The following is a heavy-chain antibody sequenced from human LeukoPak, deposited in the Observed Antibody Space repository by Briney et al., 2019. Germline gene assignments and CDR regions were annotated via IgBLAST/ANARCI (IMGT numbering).Heavy chain of an antibody. CDR1: GYTFTSKY. CDR2: INPSGGGT. CDR3: ASLAAAGTDIDY. D-gene: IGHD6-13*01. V-gene: IGHV1-2*02. J-gene: IGHJ4*02. Sequence: ASVKVSCKASGYTFTSKYMHWVRQAPGQGLEWMGVINPSGGGTSYAQKFQGRVTMTRDTSISTAYMELSRLRSDDTAVYYCASLAAAGTDIDYWGQGTLVTVSS.